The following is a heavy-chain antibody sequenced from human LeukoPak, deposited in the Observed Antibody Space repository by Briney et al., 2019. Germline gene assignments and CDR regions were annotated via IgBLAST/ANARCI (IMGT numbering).Heavy chain of an antibody. D-gene: IGHD7-27*01. Sequence: SETLSLTCTVSGGSISSSSYYWGWIRQPPGEGLEWIGTIFYGGNTYYNPSLKSRVTISVDRSKNQFSLKLSSVTAADTAVYYCARVNWGTSFDYWGQGTLVTVSS. CDR2: IFYGGNT. J-gene: IGHJ4*02. CDR1: GGSISSSSYY. V-gene: IGHV4-39*07. CDR3: ARVNWGTSFDY.